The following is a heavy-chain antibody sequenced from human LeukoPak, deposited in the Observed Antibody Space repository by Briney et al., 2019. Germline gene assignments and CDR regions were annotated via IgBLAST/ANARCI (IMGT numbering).Heavy chain of an antibody. V-gene: IGHV1-2*02. CDR1: GYTFTGYY. D-gene: IGHD5-12*01. J-gene: IGHJ5*02. CDR3: ARDLGGYGWFDP. Sequence: ASVKVSCKASGYTFTGYYMHWVRQAPGQGLEWMGWINPNRGGTNYAQKFQGRVTMTRDTSTSTAYMELRSLRSDDTAVYYCARDLGGYGWFDPWGQGTLVTVSS. CDR2: INPNRGGT.